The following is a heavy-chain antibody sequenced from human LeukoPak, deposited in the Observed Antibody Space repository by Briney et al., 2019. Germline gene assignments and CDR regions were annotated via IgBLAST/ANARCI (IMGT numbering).Heavy chain of an antibody. J-gene: IGHJ3*02. CDR2: ISSSSSYI. CDR3: ARDDPMRRLPYAFDI. CDR1: GFTFSSYS. Sequence: PGGSLRLSCAASGFTFSSYSMNWVRQAPGKGLEWVSSISSSSSYIYYADSVKGRFTISRDNAKNSLHLQMNSLRAEDTAVYYCARDDPMRRLPYAFDIWGQGTMVTVSS. V-gene: IGHV3-21*01.